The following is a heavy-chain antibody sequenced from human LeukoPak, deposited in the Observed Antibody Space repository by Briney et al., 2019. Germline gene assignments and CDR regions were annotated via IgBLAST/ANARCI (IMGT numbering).Heavy chain of an antibody. CDR2: ITWNSDNI. CDR3: AREPLLRWCFAY. D-gene: IGHD4-23*01. J-gene: IGHJ4*02. CDR1: GFTFDDYA. V-gene: IGHV3-9*01. Sequence: GGSLRLSCAASGFTFDDYAMYWVRQAPGKGLEWVSGITWNSDNIGYADSVKGRFTISRDNAKNSLYLQMNSLRAEDTALYYCAREPLLRWCFAYWGQGTLVTVSS.